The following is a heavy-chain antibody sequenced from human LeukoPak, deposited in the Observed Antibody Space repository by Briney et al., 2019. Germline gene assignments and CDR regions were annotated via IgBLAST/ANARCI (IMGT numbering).Heavy chain of an antibody. CDR2: ISGSGGST. J-gene: IGHJ4*02. Sequence: GGSLRLSCEASGFTFSSNAMNWVRQAPGKGLEWVSGISGSGGSTYYADSVKGRFTISRDNSKNTLYVQMNSLRVEDTAVYYCAKGPDDDFWSGYYTGGNYFDFWGQGTLVTISS. V-gene: IGHV3-23*01. D-gene: IGHD3-3*01. CDR1: GFTFSSNA. CDR3: AKGPDDDFWSGYYTGGNYFDF.